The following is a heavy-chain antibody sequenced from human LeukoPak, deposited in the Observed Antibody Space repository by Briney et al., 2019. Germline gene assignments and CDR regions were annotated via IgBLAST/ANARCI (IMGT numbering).Heavy chain of an antibody. V-gene: IGHV3-48*03. CDR2: ITSSGNAI. Sequence: GGSLRLSCAASGFTFSNYEMNWVRQAPGKGLEWVSYITSSGNAIYYANSVKGRFTISRDNAKNSLYLQMNSLRAEDTAVYYCARGSPGYWGQGTLVTVSS. CDR1: GFTFSNYE. J-gene: IGHJ4*02. CDR3: ARGSPGY.